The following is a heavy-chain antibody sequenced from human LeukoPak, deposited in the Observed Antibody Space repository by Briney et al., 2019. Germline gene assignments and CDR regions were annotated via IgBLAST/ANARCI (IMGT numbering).Heavy chain of an antibody. Sequence: GGSLRLSCAASGFTLSSYAMNWVRQAPGKGLEWVSVISNSGGSTYYADSVKGRFTISRDNSKNTLYLQMNSLRAEDTAVYYCAKGQYGGSYSPFDSWGQGTLVSVSS. CDR1: GFTLSSYA. D-gene: IGHD1-26*01. J-gene: IGHJ4*02. V-gene: IGHV3-23*01. CDR2: ISNSGGST. CDR3: AKGQYGGSYSPFDS.